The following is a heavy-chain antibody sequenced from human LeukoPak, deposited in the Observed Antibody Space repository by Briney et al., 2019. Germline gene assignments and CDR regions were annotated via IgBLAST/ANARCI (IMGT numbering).Heavy chain of an antibody. CDR3: AREGGIAARPTVDDAFDI. J-gene: IGHJ3*02. Sequence: SVKVSCKASGGTFSSYAISGVRQAPGQGLEWMGGFIPIFGTANYAQKFQGRVTITADESTSTAYMELSSLRSEDTAVYYCAREGGIAARPTVDDAFDIWGQGTMVTVSS. D-gene: IGHD6-6*01. V-gene: IGHV1-69*01. CDR1: GGTFSSYA. CDR2: FIPIFGTA.